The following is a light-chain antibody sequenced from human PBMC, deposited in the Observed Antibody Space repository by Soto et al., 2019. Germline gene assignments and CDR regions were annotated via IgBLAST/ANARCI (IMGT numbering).Light chain of an antibody. CDR3: QEYNSHSRYT. CDR2: TAS. CDR1: QSISNW. J-gene: IGKJ2*01. V-gene: IGKV1-5*03. Sequence: DIQMTQSPSTLSASVGDRVTITCRASQSISNWLAWYQQKPGKAPKLLIYTASSLESGVPSRFSGSGSGTEFTLTISSLQPDDFATYYCQEYNSHSRYTFGQGTKLEIK.